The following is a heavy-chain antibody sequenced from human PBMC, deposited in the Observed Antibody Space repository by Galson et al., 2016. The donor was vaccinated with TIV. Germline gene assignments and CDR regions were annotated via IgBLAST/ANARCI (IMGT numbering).Heavy chain of an antibody. CDR2: ISSDGTT. CDR1: DFIVSSNY. J-gene: IGHJ6*02. V-gene: IGHV3-53*05. D-gene: IGHD1-20*01. CDR3: VRDRRHCGNNCYLYYYYGMDV. Sequence: SLRLSCAASDFIVSSNYMSWVRQAPGKGLEWVSIISSDGTTHYADSVRGRFTISRDNSRNPLSLAMNNLRLEDTAVYYCVRDRRHCGNNCYLYYYYGMDVWGPGTTVTVSS.